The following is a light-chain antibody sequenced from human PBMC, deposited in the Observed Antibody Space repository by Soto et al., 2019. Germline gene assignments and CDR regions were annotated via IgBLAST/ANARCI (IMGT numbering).Light chain of an antibody. CDR1: SSDIGRYNR. CDR2: EVN. Sequence: QSVLTQPPSVSGSPGQSVTISCTGTSSDIGRYNRVSWYQQPPGAAPKLIIYEVNNRPSGVPDRFSGSKSGNTASLTITGLQAEDESDYFCSSYTTSSTLVFGGGTQLTVL. CDR3: SSYTTSSTLV. J-gene: IGLJ2*01. V-gene: IGLV2-18*02.